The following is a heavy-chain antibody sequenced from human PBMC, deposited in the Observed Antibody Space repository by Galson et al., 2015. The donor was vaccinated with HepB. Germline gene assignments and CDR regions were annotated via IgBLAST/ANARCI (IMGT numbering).Heavy chain of an antibody. V-gene: IGHV3-7*01. CDR3: ARGFRRMTVAFDI. J-gene: IGHJ3*02. D-gene: IGHD4-17*01. Sequence: SLRLSCAASGFTFSRYWMTWVRQAPGKGLEWVAKIKEDGSEKYYVESMKGRITISRDNAKNSLYLQMNRLRAEDTAVYYCARGFRRMTVAFDIWGQGTMVTVSS. CDR1: GFTFSRYW. CDR2: IKEDGSEK.